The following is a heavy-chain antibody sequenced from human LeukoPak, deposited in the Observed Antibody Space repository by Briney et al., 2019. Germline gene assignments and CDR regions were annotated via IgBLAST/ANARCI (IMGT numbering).Heavy chain of an antibody. CDR2: IKQDGSEK. D-gene: IGHD3-10*01. Sequence: QPGGSLRLSCAASGFTFSSYWMSWVRQAPGKGLEWVANIKQDGSEKYYVDSVKGRFTISRDNAKNSLYLQMNSLRAEDTAVYYCARVRRGTMVRGAPYYFDYWGRGTLVTVSS. J-gene: IGHJ4*02. V-gene: IGHV3-7*03. CDR1: GFTFSSYW. CDR3: ARVRRGTMVRGAPYYFDY.